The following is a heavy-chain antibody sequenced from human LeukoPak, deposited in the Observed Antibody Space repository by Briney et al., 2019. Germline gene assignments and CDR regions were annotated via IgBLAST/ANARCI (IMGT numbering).Heavy chain of an antibody. CDR3: ARTTTEYYYYGMDV. D-gene: IGHD4-11*01. CDR1: GGTFSSYA. CDR2: IIPILGIA. Sequence: ASVKVSCKASGGTFSSYAISRVRQAPGQGLEWMGRIIPILGIANYAQKFQGRVTITADKSTSTAYMELSSLRSEDTAVYYCARTTTEYYYYGMDVWGQGTTVTVSS. J-gene: IGHJ6*02. V-gene: IGHV1-69*04.